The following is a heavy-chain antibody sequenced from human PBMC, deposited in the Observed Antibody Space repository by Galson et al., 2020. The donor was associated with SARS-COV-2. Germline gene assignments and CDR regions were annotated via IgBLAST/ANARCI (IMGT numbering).Heavy chain of an antibody. Sequence: GGSLRLSCAASGFTFNNNDMTWVRQAPGNGLEWIPAISGIDTGTTYADSVKGRFIISRDDSKNTLYLQMNNLRGDDTAVYYCAKVLRNWYLDYWGQGARVTVSS. CDR3: AKVLRNWYLDY. J-gene: IGHJ4*02. CDR1: GFTFNNND. V-gene: IGHV3-23*01. CDR2: ISGIDTGT. D-gene: IGHD1-1*01.